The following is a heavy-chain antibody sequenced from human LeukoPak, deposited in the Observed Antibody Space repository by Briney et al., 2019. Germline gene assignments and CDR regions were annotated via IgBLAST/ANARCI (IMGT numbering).Heavy chain of an antibody. J-gene: IGHJ4*02. Sequence: GGSLRLSCAASGFTFDDYAMHWVRQAPGKGLEWVSLISWDGGSTYYADSVKGRFTISRDNSKNSLYLQMNSLRAEDTALYYCAKGYCSGGSCSPDYWGQGTLVTVSS. CDR2: ISWDGGST. CDR1: GFTFDDYA. CDR3: AKGYCSGGSCSPDY. D-gene: IGHD2-15*01. V-gene: IGHV3-43D*04.